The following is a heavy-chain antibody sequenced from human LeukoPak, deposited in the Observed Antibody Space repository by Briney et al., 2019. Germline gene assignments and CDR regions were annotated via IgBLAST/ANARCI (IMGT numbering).Heavy chain of an antibody. CDR3: VRAGRNWFDP. V-gene: IGHV4-59*01. Sequence: SETLSLTCTVSGGSISSYYWSWIRQPPGKRLEWIGYIYYSGSTNYNPSLKSRVTISVDTSKNQFSLKLSSVTAADTAVYYCVRAGRNWFDPWGQGTLVTVSS. CDR1: GGSISSYY. CDR2: IYYSGST. J-gene: IGHJ5*02.